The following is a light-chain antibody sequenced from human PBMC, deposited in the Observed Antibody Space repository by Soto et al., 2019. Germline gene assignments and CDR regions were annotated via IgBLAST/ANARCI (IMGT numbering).Light chain of an antibody. V-gene: IGKV3-11*01. CDR2: DAS. CDR1: QSVSSY. CDR3: QQRAKWPST. Sequence: EIVLTQSPATLSLSPGERATLSCRASQSVSSYLAWYQQKPGQAPRLLIYDASNRATGIPARFSGSGSGTDFTLTIGSLEPEDFAVYYCQQRAKWPSTFGPGTKVEMK. J-gene: IGKJ2*02.